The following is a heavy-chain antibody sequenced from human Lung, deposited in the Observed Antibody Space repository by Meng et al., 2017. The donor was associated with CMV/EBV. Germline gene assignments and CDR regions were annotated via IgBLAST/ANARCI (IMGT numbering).Heavy chain of an antibody. D-gene: IGHD2-2*01. V-gene: IGHV4-61*01. J-gene: IGHJ4*02. CDR2: IYYSGST. CDR3: ARDPRLCSSTSCYGY. CDR1: GGSVSSGSYY. Sequence: SXTLSLXCTVPGGSVSSGSYYWSWIRQPPGKGLEWIGYIYYSGSTNYNPSLKSRVTISVDTSKNQFSLKLSSVTAADTAVYYCARDPRLCSSTSCYGYWGQGTXVTVSS.